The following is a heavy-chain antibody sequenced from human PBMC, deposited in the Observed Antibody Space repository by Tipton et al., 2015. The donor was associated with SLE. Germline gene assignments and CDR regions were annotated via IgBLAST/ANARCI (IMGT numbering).Heavy chain of an antibody. CDR3: ARSGSSSLAFDI. Sequence: TLSLTCTVSGGSISSSSYYWGWIRQPPGKGLEWIGSIYYSGSTYYNPSLKSRVTISVDTSKNQFSLKLSSVTAADTAVYYCARSGSSSLAFDIWGQGTMVTVSS. V-gene: IGHV4-39*07. D-gene: IGHD6-6*01. CDR1: GGSISSSSYY. CDR2: IYYSGST. J-gene: IGHJ3*02.